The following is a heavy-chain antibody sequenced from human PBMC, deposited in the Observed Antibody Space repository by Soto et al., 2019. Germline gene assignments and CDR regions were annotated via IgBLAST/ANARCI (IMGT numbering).Heavy chain of an antibody. CDR3: ARSRVGEAAPPTGFDP. V-gene: IGHV3-21*01. J-gene: IGHJ5*02. Sequence: EVQLVESGGGLVKPGGSLRLSCAASGFTFSSYSMNWVRQAPGKGLEWVSSISSSSSYIYYADSVKGRFTISRDNAKKYLFWQMNSLGAEDTAVYYWARSRVGEAAPPTGFDPWGQGTLVTVSS. CDR2: ISSSSSYI. D-gene: IGHD2-15*01. CDR1: GFTFSSYS.